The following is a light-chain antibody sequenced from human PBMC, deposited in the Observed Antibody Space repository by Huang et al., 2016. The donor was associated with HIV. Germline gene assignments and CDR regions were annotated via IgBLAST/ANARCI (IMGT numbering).Light chain of an antibody. CDR1: QDISTY. CDR3: QQYDNLPIT. Sequence: DIQMTQSPSSLSASVGDRVTITCQASQDISTYFNWYQQKPGKAPKLLIYDASILGTGVPSRFRGSGSGTDFTFTISSLQPEDIATYYCQQYDNLPITFGGGTKVDIK. CDR2: DAS. J-gene: IGKJ4*01. V-gene: IGKV1-33*01.